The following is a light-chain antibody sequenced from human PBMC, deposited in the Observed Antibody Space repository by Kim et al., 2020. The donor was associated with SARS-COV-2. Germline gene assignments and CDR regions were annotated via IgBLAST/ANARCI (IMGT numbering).Light chain of an antibody. CDR3: QAWLTSTTYV. J-gene: IGLJ1*01. CDR2: QDN. Sequence: SYELTQPPSVSVSPGQTASITCSGDKLGDKHACWYQQKPGQSPVLVIYQDNKRPSWIPERFSCSNSGTTATLTIRGTQSIDDPDYYCQAWLTSTTYVF. V-gene: IGLV3-1*01. CDR1: KLGDKH.